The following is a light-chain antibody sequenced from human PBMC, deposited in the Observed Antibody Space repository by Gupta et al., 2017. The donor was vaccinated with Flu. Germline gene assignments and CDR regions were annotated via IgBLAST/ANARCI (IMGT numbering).Light chain of an antibody. V-gene: IGKV1-12*01. CDR3: QQENRFPLS. Sequence: DIQMTHSPSSLSASVGDRVTITCRASQDITNSLAWYQQKAGRVPKLLIYSTSNMHDGVPSRFSGSGYGTDFTLTINSRQPEDFATYHCQQENRFPLSFGRGTKVDIK. CDR2: STS. CDR1: QDITNS. J-gene: IGKJ4*01.